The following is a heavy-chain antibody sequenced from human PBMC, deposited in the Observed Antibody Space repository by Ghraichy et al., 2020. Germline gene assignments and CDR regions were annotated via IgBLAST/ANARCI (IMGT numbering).Heavy chain of an antibody. CDR2: IKSDGSEK. V-gene: IGHV3-7*01. J-gene: IGHJ4*02. CDR3: ARDPGWGALDY. CDR1: GFTFNNSW. D-gene: IGHD3-10*01. Sequence: GGSLRLSCAASGFTFNNSWVSWVRQAPGKGLEWVANIKSDGSEKYYVDAVKGRFIISKDNTKNILYLQMNSLRADDTAVYYCARDPGWGALDYWGQGTLVTVSS.